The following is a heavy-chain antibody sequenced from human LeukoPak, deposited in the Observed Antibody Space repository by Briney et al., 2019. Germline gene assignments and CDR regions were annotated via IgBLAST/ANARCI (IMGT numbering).Heavy chain of an antibody. CDR3: ARGAGTRILTGYYY. CDR2: IYYSGST. Sequence: SETLSLTCTVSGGSISSYYWSWIRQPPGKGVEWIGYIYYSGSTNYNPSLKSRVTISVDTSKNQFSLKLSSVTAADTAVHYCARGAGTRILTGYYYWGQGTLVTVSS. CDR1: GGSISSYY. V-gene: IGHV4-59*01. J-gene: IGHJ4*02. D-gene: IGHD3-9*01.